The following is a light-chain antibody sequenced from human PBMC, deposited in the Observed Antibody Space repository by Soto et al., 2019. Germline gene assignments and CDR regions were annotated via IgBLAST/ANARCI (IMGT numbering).Light chain of an antibody. J-gene: IGKJ1*01. CDR1: QSISNN. Sequence: EIVMTQPPVTLSASPGERATLSCRASQSISNNLAWYQQKPGQAPRLLIYGASTRATGIPARFSGSESGTEFTLSISSLQSEDFAVYYCQQYNNWPRTFGQGTKVEIK. CDR3: QQYNNWPRT. CDR2: GAS. V-gene: IGKV3-15*01.